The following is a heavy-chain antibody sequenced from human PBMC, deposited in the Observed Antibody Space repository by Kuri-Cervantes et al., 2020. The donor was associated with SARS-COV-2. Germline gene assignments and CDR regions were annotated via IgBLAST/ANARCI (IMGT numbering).Heavy chain of an antibody. V-gene: IGHV1-2*02. D-gene: IGHD1-26*01. CDR2: INPNSGGT. CDR1: GYTFTGYY. CDR3: ARVAVGATPPNYYMDV. J-gene: IGHJ6*03. Sequence: ASVKVSCKASGYTFTGYYMHWVRQAPGQGLEWMGWINPNSGGTNYAQKFQGRVTMTRDTSISTAYMELSRLRSDDTAVYYCARVAVGATPPNYYMDVWGKGTTVTVSS.